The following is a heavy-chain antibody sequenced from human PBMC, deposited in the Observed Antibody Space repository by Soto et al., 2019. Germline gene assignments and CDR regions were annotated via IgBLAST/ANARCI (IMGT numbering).Heavy chain of an antibody. V-gene: IGHV3-30*18. CDR3: AKPKGADIPLDS. CDR2: ISYHGSDI. CDR1: GFIFSRDG. D-gene: IGHD3-9*01. Sequence: QVQLVESGGGVVQPGTSLTLSCAASGFIFSRDGMHWVRQAPGKGLEWVAVISYHGSDIYYADSVKGRFTISRDNSKNTVYLQMNSLRPEDTALYYCAKPKGADIPLDSWGQGTLVTVPS. J-gene: IGHJ4*02.